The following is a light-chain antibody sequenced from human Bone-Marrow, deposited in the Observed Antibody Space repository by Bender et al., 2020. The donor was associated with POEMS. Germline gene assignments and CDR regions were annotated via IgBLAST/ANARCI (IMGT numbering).Light chain of an antibody. CDR2: DVT. Sequence: QSALTQPPSASGSPGQSVTISCTGTTTDIDTSQYLSWYQQPPGKAPKLVIFDVTNRPSGVSNRFSGSKSGSTASLTVSELQAEDEADYYCSSYTGSNTHVVFGGGTKLTVL. CDR3: SSYTGSNTHVV. V-gene: IGLV2-8*01. J-gene: IGLJ2*01. CDR1: TTDIDTSQY.